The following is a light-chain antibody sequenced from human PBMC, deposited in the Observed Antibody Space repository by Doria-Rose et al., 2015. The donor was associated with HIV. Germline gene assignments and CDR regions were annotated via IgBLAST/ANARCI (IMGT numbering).Light chain of an antibody. Sequence: TQSPGTLSLSPGERATLSCRASQRVKSSYLAWYQQQPGQAPRLLIYDASTRATGIPDRISGSGSGTDFTLTISRLEPEDVAVYYCQQYGTSRGTFGQGTRLEIK. CDR1: QRVKSSY. CDR2: DAS. J-gene: IGKJ5*01. V-gene: IGKV3-20*01. CDR3: QQYGTSRGT.